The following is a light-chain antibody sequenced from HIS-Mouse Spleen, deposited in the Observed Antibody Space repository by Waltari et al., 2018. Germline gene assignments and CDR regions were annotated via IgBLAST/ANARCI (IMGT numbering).Light chain of an antibody. CDR1: ALPKKY. Sequence: SYELTQPPSVSVSPGQTASITCYGDALPKKYASWYQQQSGQSPVLVIYEDSKRPSGIPERFSGSSSGTMATLTISGAQVEDEADYYCYSTDSSGNHRVFGGGTKLTVL. CDR2: EDS. J-gene: IGLJ2*01. CDR3: YSTDSSGNHRV. V-gene: IGLV3-10*01.